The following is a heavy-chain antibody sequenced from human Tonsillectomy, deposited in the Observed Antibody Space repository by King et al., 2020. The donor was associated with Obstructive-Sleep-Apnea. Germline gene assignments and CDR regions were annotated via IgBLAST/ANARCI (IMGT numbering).Heavy chain of an antibody. V-gene: IGHV4-4*02. J-gene: IGHJ4*02. CDR2: IYHSGTT. Sequence: VQLQESGPGLVKPSGTLSLTCAVSGGSISSSNWWSWVRQPPGKGLEWIWEIYHSGTTNYNPSPKSRVTISVDKSKNQFSLKLSSVTAADTAVYYCASYRGSGMGFLEMDYWGQGTLVTVSS. CDR3: ASYRGSGMGFLEMDY. D-gene: IGHD3-10*01. CDR1: GGSISSSNW.